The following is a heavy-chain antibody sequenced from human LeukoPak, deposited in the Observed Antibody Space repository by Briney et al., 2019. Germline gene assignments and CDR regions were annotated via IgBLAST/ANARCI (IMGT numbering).Heavy chain of an antibody. D-gene: IGHD5-18*01. Sequence: PGGSLRLSCAASGFTFSSYAMSWVRQAPGKGLEWVSAISGSGGSTYYADSVKGRFAISRDNSKNTLYLQMNSLRAEDTAVYYCAKISHTAMVFGEDYWGQGTLVTVSS. V-gene: IGHV3-23*01. J-gene: IGHJ4*02. CDR3: AKISHTAMVFGEDY. CDR2: ISGSGGST. CDR1: GFTFSSYA.